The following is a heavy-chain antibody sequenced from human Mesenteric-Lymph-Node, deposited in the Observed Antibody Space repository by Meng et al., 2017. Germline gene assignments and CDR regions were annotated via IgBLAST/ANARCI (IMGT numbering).Heavy chain of an antibody. V-gene: IGHV3-11*04. CDR3: ARDNRWLARMDAFDI. CDR1: GFTFSDYY. Sequence: GESLKISCAASGFTFSDYYMSWIRQAPGKGLEWVSYISSSGSTIYYADSVKGRFTISRDNAKNSLYLQMNSLRAEDTAVYYCARDNRWLARMDAFDIWGQGTMVTVSS. D-gene: IGHD6-19*01. J-gene: IGHJ3*02. CDR2: ISSSGSTI.